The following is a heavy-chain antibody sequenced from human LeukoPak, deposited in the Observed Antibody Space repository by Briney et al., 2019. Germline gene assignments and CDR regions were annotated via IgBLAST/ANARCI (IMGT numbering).Heavy chain of an antibody. V-gene: IGHV3-23*01. D-gene: IGHD6-19*01. CDR3: AKGATVAGSYYFDY. CDR1: GFTFSSHA. CDR2: LGGTGGST. Sequence: GGSLRLSCAASGFTFSSHAMSWVRQAPGKGLEGVAPLGGTGGSTSHGDSVKGRLPISRDNSKNTLYLQMNSLRAEDTAVYYCAKGATVAGSYYFDYWGQGTLVTVSS. J-gene: IGHJ4*02.